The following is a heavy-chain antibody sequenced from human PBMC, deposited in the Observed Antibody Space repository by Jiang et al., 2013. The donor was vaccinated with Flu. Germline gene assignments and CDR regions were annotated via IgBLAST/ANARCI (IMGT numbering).Heavy chain of an antibody. Sequence: GSGLVKPSETLSLSCTVSGGSIISENSYWGWIRQPPGKGLEWIGSIYYSGTTYYNPSLKSRVTISVGTSKKQFSLKLSSVTAADTAVYYCASQHWDHGVGSYYMSHWGQGTLVTVSS. D-gene: IGHD3-10*01. CDR2: IYYSGTT. CDR3: ASQHWDHGVGSYYMSH. J-gene: IGHJ4*02. V-gene: IGHV4-39*07. CDR1: GGSIISENSY.